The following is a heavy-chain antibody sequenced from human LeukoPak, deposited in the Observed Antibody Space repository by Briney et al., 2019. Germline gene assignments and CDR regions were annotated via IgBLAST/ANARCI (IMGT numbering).Heavy chain of an antibody. CDR2: ISYDGSNK. Sequence: GGSLRLSCAASGFTFSAYGMHWVRQAPGKGLEWVAVISYDGSNKYYADSVKGRFTISRDNSKNTLYLQMNSLRAEDTAVYYCAKVRGVIINHWFDPWGQGTLVTVSS. V-gene: IGHV3-30*19. J-gene: IGHJ5*02. CDR1: GFTFSAYG. CDR3: AKVRGVIINHWFDP. D-gene: IGHD3-10*01.